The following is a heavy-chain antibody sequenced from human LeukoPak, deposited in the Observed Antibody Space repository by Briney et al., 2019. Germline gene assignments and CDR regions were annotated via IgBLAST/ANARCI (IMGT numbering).Heavy chain of an antibody. V-gene: IGHV3-23*01. Sequence: GGSLRLSCAASGFTFRPYDMSWVAQAPGKGLEWVSAISGSGGSTYFADSVKGRFTISRDNSKNTLYPQMNSLRAEDTAVYYCAKERLRYLSGILLWGQGTTVTVSS. D-gene: IGHD3-9*01. CDR3: AKERLRYLSGILL. CDR2: ISGSGGST. J-gene: IGHJ6*02. CDR1: GFTFRPYD.